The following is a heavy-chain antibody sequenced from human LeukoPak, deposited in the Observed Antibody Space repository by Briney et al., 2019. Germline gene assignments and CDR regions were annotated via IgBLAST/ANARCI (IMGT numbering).Heavy chain of an antibody. J-gene: IGHJ2*01. V-gene: IGHV4-59*01. Sequence: PSETLSLTCTVSGGSISSYYWSWIRQPPGKGLEWIGYIYYSGSTNYNPSLKSRVTISVDTSKNQFSPKLSSVTAADTAVYYCARGPSGVTRDWYFDLWGRGTLVTVSS. CDR2: IYYSGST. CDR1: GGSISSYY. D-gene: IGHD2-21*02. CDR3: ARGPSGVTRDWYFDL.